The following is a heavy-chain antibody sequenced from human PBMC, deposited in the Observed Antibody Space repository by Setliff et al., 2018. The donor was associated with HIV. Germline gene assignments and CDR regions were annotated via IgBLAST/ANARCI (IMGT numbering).Heavy chain of an antibody. CDR3: AREPRGYYYDTSHYSFFEY. CDR2: INQDGSEK. V-gene: IGHV3-7*03. CDR1: GFTFSNYW. J-gene: IGHJ4*02. D-gene: IGHD3-22*01. Sequence: GGSLRLSCAASGFTFSNYWMSWVRQTPGKSLEWVANINQDGSEKYSVDSVKGRFTISRDNAKNSLFLQMNSLRAEDTAVYYCAREPRGYYYDTSHYSFFEYWGQGTLVTVPQ.